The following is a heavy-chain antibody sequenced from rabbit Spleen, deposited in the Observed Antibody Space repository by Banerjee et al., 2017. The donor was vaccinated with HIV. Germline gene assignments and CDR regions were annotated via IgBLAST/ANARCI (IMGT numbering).Heavy chain of an antibody. D-gene: IGHD8-1*01. V-gene: IGHV1S45*01. CDR3: ARDTGSSFSTYGMDL. CDR1: GFSFSDRDV. Sequence: QEHLEESGGGLVKPETSLTLTCKASGFSFSDRDVMCWVRQAPGKGLEWIACVDTGSRDFTYYASWAKGRVTISKTSSTTVTLQMTSLTVADTATYFCARDTGSSFSTYGMDLWGQGTLVTVS. J-gene: IGHJ6*01. CDR2: VDTGSRDFT.